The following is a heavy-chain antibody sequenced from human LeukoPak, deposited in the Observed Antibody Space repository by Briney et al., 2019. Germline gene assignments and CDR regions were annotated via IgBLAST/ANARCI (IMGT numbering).Heavy chain of an antibody. Sequence: GGSLRLSCAASGFTFSSYWMSWVRQAPGRGLEWVANIKQDGSEKYYVDSVKGRFTISRDNAKNSLYLQMSSLRAEETAVYYCARSVDTAMAYYYYYMDVWGKGTTVTVSS. V-gene: IGHV3-7*01. CDR1: GFTFSSYW. J-gene: IGHJ6*03. CDR3: ARSVDTAMAYYYYYMDV. CDR2: IKQDGSEK. D-gene: IGHD5-18*01.